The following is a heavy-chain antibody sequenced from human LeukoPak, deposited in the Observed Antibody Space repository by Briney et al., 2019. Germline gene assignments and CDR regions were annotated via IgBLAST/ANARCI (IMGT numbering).Heavy chain of an antibody. J-gene: IGHJ3*02. CDR3: ARGGVVYPDSFDI. CDR1: GFTFSTYG. V-gene: IGHV3-30*03. Sequence: GGSLRLSCAASGFTFSTYGMHWVRQAPGKGLEWVAIISYDGKKQYYVDSVKGRFTISRDNSKNTLYLQMNSLRAEDTAVYYCARGGVVYPDSFDIWGRGTMVTVSS. CDR2: ISYDGKKQ. D-gene: IGHD2-15*01.